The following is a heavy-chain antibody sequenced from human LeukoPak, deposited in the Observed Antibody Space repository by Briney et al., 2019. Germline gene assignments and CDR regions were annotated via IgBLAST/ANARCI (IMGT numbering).Heavy chain of an antibody. CDR1: GFTFSSYG. CDR2: ISYDGSNK. V-gene: IGHV3-30*03. D-gene: IGHD3-16*02. J-gene: IGHJ4*02. Sequence: PGGSLRLSCAASGFTFSSYGMHWVRQAPGKGLEWVAVISYDGSNKYYADSVKGRFTISRDNSKNTLCLQMNSLRAEDTAVYYCARDSPTMITFGGVIADGGYFDYWGQGTLVTVSS. CDR3: ARDSPTMITFGGVIADGGYFDY.